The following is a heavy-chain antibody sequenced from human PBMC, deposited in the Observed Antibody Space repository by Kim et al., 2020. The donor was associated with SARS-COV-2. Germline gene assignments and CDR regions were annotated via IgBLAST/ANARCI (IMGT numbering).Heavy chain of an antibody. CDR3: ARDLRAEPQAFARYFDL. Sequence: SETLSLTCTVSGGSISSGGYYWSWIRQHPGKGLEWIGYIYYSGSTYYNPSLKSRVTISVDTSKNQFSLKLSSVTAADTAVYYCARDLRAEPQAFARYFDLWGRGTLVTVSS. V-gene: IGHV4-31*03. CDR1: GGSISSGGYY. CDR2: IYYSGST. J-gene: IGHJ2*01.